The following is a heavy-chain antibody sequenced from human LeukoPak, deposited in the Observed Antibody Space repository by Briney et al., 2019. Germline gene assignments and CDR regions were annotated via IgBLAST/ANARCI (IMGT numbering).Heavy chain of an antibody. CDR1: GFTFDDYA. D-gene: IGHD6-13*01. Sequence: GGSLRLSCAASGFTFDDYAMHWVRQAPGKGLEWVSGISWNSGSIGYADSVKGRFTISSDNAKNSLYLQMNSLRAEDTALYYCAKDSSSWYFDAFDIWGQGTMVTVSS. V-gene: IGHV3-9*01. CDR3: AKDSSSWYFDAFDI. CDR2: ISWNSGSI. J-gene: IGHJ3*02.